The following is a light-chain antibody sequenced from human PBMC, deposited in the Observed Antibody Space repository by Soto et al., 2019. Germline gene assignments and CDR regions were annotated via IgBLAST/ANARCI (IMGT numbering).Light chain of an antibody. J-gene: IGKJ4*01. CDR3: QQSYSTPRT. CDR1: QSISSY. Sequence: DIQMTQSPSSLSASVGDRVTITCRASQSISSYLNWYQQKPGKAPKLLIYAASSLQSGVPSRFSGSGSGTDFTLTISSLQPEYFATYYCQQSYSTPRTFGGGTKLDIK. CDR2: AAS. V-gene: IGKV1-39*01.